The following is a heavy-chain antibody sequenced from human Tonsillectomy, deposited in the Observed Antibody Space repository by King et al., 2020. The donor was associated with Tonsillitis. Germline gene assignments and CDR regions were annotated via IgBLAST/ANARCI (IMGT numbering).Heavy chain of an antibody. D-gene: IGHD1-26*01. CDR2: ILYDGIKK. CDR3: AKDGEWDWQSPRYFYMDV. Sequence: VQLVESGGGVVQPGRSLRLSCAASGFTFSRYGMHWVRQAPGKGLEWVAFILYDGIKKYYADSVKGRFTISRDNSKNTLYLQMNSLRAEDTAVYYCAKDGEWDWQSPRYFYMDVWSKGTTVTVSS. V-gene: IGHV3-30*18. CDR1: GFTFSRYG. J-gene: IGHJ6*03.